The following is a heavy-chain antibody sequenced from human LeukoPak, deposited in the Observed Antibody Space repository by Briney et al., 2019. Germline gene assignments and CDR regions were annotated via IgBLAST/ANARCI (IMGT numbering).Heavy chain of an antibody. CDR1: GGSISSSSYY. V-gene: IGHV4-39*01. CDR2: IYYSGST. CDR3: ARPLYGSGSYYLFDP. Sequence: SETLSLTCTVSGGSISSSSYYWGWIRQPPGKGLERIGSIYYSGSTYYNPSLKSRVTISVDTSKNQFSLKLSSVTAADTAVYYCARPLYGSGSYYLFDPWGQGTLVTVSS. D-gene: IGHD3-10*01. J-gene: IGHJ5*02.